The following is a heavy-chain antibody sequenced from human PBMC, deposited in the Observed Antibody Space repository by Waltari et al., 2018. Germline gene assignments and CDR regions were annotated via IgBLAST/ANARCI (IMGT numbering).Heavy chain of an antibody. Sequence: QVQLQQSGPGLVKPSQTLSVTCAISGDSVSGNRVARAWIRQSPSRGLEWLGRTYYRSKWSNDYAVAVKSRITINPDTSKNQFSLQLNSVTPEDTAVYYCARDIGDGVNGWHDPWGQGTLVIVSS. CDR1: GDSVSGNRVA. CDR2: TYYRSKWSN. D-gene: IGHD2-15*01. J-gene: IGHJ5*02. CDR3: ARDIGDGVNGWHDP. V-gene: IGHV6-1*01.